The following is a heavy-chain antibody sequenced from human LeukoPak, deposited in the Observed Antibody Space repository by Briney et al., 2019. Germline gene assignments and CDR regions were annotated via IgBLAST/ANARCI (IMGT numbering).Heavy chain of an antibody. CDR2: INGDSSYI. V-gene: IGHV3-21*01. J-gene: IGHJ4*02. D-gene: IGHD2-2*01. Sequence: GGSLRLSCAASGFTFSAYAIDWVRQAPGKGLEWVSSINGDSSYIYYADSVKGRFTIARDNAKNSLHLQMNSLRAEDTAVYYCARLKCDSTSCHGKYYFDYWGQGTLVTVSS. CDR3: ARLKCDSTSCHGKYYFDY. CDR1: GFTFSAYA.